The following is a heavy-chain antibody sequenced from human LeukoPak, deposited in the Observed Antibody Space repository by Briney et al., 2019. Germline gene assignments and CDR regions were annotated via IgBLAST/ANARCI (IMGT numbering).Heavy chain of an antibody. CDR1: RYTFTSYD. CDR2: MYPNSGST. CDR3: ARGRSTGYPYYFEY. D-gene: IGHD5-12*01. V-gene: IGHV1-8*03. J-gene: IGHJ4*02. Sequence: ASVKVSCKASRYTFTSYDINWVRQATGQGLEWMGWMYPNSGSTGYAQKFQGRVTITRNTSISTAYMELSGLRSEDTAVYYCARGRSTGYPYYFEYWGQGTLVTVSS.